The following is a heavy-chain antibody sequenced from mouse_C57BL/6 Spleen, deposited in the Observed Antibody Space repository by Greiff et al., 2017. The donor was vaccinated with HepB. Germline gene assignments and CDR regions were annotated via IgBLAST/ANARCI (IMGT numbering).Heavy chain of an antibody. J-gene: IGHJ1*03. CDR1: GFTFSDYG. CDR2: ISNLAYSI. CDR3: ARRRDGYYFYWYFDV. Sequence: EVKLEESGGGLVQPGGSLKLSCAASGFTFSDYGMAWVRQAPRKGPEWVAFISNLAYSIYYADTVTGRFTISRENAKNTLYLEMSSLRSEDTAMYYCARRRDGYYFYWYFDVWGTGTTVTVSS. V-gene: IGHV5-15*04. D-gene: IGHD2-3*01.